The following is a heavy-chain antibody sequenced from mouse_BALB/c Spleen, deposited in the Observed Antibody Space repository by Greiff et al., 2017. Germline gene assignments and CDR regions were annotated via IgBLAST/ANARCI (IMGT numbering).Heavy chain of an antibody. CDR3: ARDQDRYDGAMDY. CDR2: ISDGGSYT. D-gene: IGHD2-14*01. Sequence: EVNVVESGGGLVKPGGSLKLSCAASGFTFSDYYMYWVRQTPEKRLEWVATISDGGSYTYYPDSVKGRFTISRDNAKNNLYLQMSSLKSEDTAMYYCARDQDRYDGAMDYWGQGTSVTVSS. J-gene: IGHJ4*01. CDR1: GFTFSDYY. V-gene: IGHV5-4*02.